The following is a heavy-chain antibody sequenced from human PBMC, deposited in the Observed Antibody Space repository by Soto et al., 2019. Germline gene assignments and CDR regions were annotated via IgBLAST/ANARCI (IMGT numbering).Heavy chain of an antibody. CDR2: IYYSGST. Sequence: SETLSLTCTVSGGSISSSSYYWGWIRQPPGKGLEWIGSIYYSGSTYYNPSLKSRVTISVDTSKNQFSLKLSSVTAADKAVYYSARHKTDALDIWGQGTMVTVSS. CDR1: GGSISSSSYY. CDR3: ARHKTDALDI. J-gene: IGHJ3*02. V-gene: IGHV4-39*01.